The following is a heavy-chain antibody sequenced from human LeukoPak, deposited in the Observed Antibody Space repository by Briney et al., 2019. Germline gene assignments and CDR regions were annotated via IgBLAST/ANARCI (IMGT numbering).Heavy chain of an antibody. V-gene: IGHV4-34*01. CDR1: GGSFSGYY. CDR2: INHSGST. J-gene: IGHJ4*02. D-gene: IGHD5-24*01. CDR3: ARGNVEMASIDY. Sequence: SETLSLTCAVYGGSFSGYYWSWIRQPPGKGLGWIGEINHSGSTNYNPSLKSRVTISVDTSKNQFSLKLSSVTAADTAVYYCARGNVEMASIDYWGQGTLVTVSS.